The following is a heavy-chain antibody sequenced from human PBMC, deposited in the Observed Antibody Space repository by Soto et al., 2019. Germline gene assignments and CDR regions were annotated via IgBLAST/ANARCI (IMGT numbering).Heavy chain of an antibody. CDR2: MNPNLGNT. V-gene: IGHV1-8*01. Sequence: QMQLVQSGAEVKKPGASVKVSCKASGYTFTSYDINWVRQASGQRPEWMGWMNPNLGNTDYAQRFQDRVTMTRDTSTRTAHMELSNLESGDTAVYYCTRGRVVTGRHYYYGLDVWGQGTTVTVSS. J-gene: IGHJ6*02. CDR3: TRGRVVTGRHYYYGLDV. CDR1: GYTFTSYD. D-gene: IGHD2-21*02.